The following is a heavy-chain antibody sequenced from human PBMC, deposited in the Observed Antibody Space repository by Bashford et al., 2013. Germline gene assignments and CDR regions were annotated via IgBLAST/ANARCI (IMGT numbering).Heavy chain of an antibody. CDR2: ISGYNGDT. V-gene: IGHV1-18*01. D-gene: IGHD3-16*02. CDR3: ARTNGKRQHLFYRSSNWFAP. J-gene: IGHJ5*02. Sequence: WVRQAPGQGLEWMGWISGYNGDTHYAERFRGRATLTKETWRTTAYMELKNLRFDDTAVYYCARTNGKRQHLFYRSSNWFAPWGQGTLVTVSS.